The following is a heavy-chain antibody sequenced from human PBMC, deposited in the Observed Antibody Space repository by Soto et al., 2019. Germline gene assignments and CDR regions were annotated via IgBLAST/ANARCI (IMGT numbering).Heavy chain of an antibody. CDR2: TYYRSKWYN. V-gene: IGHV6-1*01. D-gene: IGHD2-2*01. CDR1: GASVAKKSAA. Sequence: QCLTVTFTVSGASVAKKSAAGKWIKQSPSRGLERLGRTYYRSKWYNDYAVSVKSRITINPDTSKNQFSLQLNSVTPEDTAVYYCATFLSTTSPDVWGQGTTVTVSS. CDR3: ATFLSTTSPDV. J-gene: IGHJ6*02.